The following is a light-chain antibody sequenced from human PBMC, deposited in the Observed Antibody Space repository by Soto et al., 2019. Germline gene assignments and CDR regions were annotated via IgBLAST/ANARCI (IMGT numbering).Light chain of an antibody. CDR3: SSYTSSSPYV. CDR2: EVS. J-gene: IGLJ1*01. Sequence: QSALTQPASVSGSPGQSITISCTGTSSDVGGYNYVSWYQQHPGKAPKLTIYEVSNRPSGVPNRFSGSKSGNTASLTISGLQAEDEADYYCSSYTSSSPYVFGTGTKVTVL. V-gene: IGLV2-14*01. CDR1: SSDVGGYNY.